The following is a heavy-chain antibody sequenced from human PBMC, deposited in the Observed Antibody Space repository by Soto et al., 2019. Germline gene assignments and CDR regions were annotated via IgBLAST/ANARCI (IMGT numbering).Heavy chain of an antibody. CDR1: GVTFSSYS. J-gene: IGHJ1*01. D-gene: IGHD1-7*01. V-gene: IGHV3-21*04. CDR3: AKYSELPYEAYLQQ. Sequence: GGSLILSCAASGVTFSSYSMNWVRQAPGKGLEWVSSISSSSNYVYYADSLRGRFTISRDNSKSALYLQMNNLRAEDTAIYYCAKYSELPYEAYLQQWGQGTLVTVSS. CDR2: ISSSSNYV.